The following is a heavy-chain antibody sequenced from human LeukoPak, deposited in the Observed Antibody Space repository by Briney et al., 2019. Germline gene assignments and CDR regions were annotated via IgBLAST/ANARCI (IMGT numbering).Heavy chain of an antibody. D-gene: IGHD3-22*01. V-gene: IGHV4-30-4*01. CDR1: GGSISSGDYY. CDR3: ARGYDSSALDY. Sequence: PSETLSLTCTVSGGSISSGDYYWSWIRQPPAKGLEWIGYIYYSGSTYYNPSLKSRVTISVDTSKNQFSLKLSSVTAADTAVYYCARGYDSSALDYWGQGTLVTVSS. CDR2: IYYSGST. J-gene: IGHJ4*02.